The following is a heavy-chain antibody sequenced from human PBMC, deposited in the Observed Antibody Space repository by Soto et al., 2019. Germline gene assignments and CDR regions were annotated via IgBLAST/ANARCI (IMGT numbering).Heavy chain of an antibody. CDR2: IIPIFGTA. Sequence: PGQGLEWMGGIIPIFGTANYAQKFQGRVTITADESTSTAYMELSSLRSEDTAVYYCARDRTYYDFWSGYEPRGYGMDVWGQGTTVTVSS. CDR3: ARDRTYYDFWSGYEPRGYGMDV. J-gene: IGHJ6*02. V-gene: IGHV1-69*01. D-gene: IGHD3-3*01.